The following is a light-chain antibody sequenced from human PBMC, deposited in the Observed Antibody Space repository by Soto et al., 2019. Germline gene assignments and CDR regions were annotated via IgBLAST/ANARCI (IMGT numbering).Light chain of an antibody. J-gene: IGKJ1*01. CDR3: QQYSCYST. CDR1: QSISSW. CDR2: DAS. Sequence: DIQMTQSPSTLSASAGDRVTITCRASQSISSWVAWYQQKPGKAPKLLIYDASSLESGVATRISGGGAGTEFTLTISSLQHDYVATYCCQQYSCYSTFGQGTKVEIK. V-gene: IGKV1-5*01.